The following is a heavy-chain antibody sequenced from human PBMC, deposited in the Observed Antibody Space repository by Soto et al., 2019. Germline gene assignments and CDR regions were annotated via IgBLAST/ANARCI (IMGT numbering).Heavy chain of an antibody. CDR1: GFTFDDYA. V-gene: IGHV3-9*01. D-gene: IGHD2-2*01. J-gene: IGHJ4*02. CDR2: ISWNGGSI. Sequence: EVQLVESGGGLVQPGRSLRLSCAASGFTFDDYAMHWVRQAPGKGLEWVSGISWNGGSIGYADSVKGRFTISRDNAKNSLYLQMNSLRAEDTALYYCAKGYCSSTSCYRDYWGQGTLVTVSS. CDR3: AKGYCSSTSCYRDY.